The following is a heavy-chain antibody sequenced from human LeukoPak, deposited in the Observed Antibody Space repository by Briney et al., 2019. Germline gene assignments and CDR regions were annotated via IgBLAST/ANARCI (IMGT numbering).Heavy chain of an antibody. J-gene: IGHJ5*02. CDR2: IYHDGNK. V-gene: IGHV4-39*07. D-gene: IGHD1-7*01. CDR3: AETNTQDWFDP. CDR1: GGSISSSSYY. Sequence: SETLSLTCSVFGGSISSSSYYWGRIRQSPGKGLEWLASIYHDGNKFYNPSLKSRVAISVDTAKSQVSLRLRSVTAADTAVYYCAETNTQDWFDPWGQGTLVTVSS.